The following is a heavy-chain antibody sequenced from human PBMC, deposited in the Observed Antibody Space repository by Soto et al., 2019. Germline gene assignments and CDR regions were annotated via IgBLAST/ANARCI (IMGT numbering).Heavy chain of an antibody. J-gene: IGHJ6*02. D-gene: IGHD1-1*01. CDR1: GFSLSNARMG. V-gene: IGHV2-26*01. CDR3: ARTPIGTGRLWYYYYYYGMDV. Sequence: SGPTLVNPTETLTLTCTVSGFSLSNARMGVSWIRQPPGKALEWLAHIFSNDEKSYSTSLKSRLTISKDTSKSQVVLTMTNMDPVDTATDYCARTPIGTGRLWYYYYYYGMDVWGQGTTVTVSS. CDR2: IFSNDEK.